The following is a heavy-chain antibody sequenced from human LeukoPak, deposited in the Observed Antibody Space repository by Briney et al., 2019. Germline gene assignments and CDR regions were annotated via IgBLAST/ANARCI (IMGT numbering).Heavy chain of an antibody. J-gene: IGHJ4*02. CDR1: GFXFRSYA. Sequence: GGSLRLSCAASGFXFRSYAISWVRQAPGKGLEWVSGISGSGGSTHYADSVQGRFTISRDNSKNTLYLQMNSLRAEDTAIYYCAKVYDGWYYFDYWGQGTLVTVSS. CDR3: AKVYDGWYYFDY. D-gene: IGHD5/OR15-5a*01. V-gene: IGHV3-23*01. CDR2: ISGSGGST.